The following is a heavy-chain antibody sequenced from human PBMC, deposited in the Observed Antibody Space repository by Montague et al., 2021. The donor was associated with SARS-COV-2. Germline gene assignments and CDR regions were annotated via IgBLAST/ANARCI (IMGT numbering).Heavy chain of an antibody. CDR1: GDSISRNNLY. CDR3: TIEGHITTICSGCPRNWFDP. V-gene: IGHV4-61*02. Sequence: TLSLTCTLSGDSISRNNLYWTWIRQPAGKGLEWIGRISTTGSPEYNPSLKSRVTLSLDTSKNQFSLRLSSVTAADTAMYYCTIEGHITTICSGCPRNWFDPWGQGTLVTLSS. D-gene: IGHD2-2*01. J-gene: IGHJ5*02. CDR2: ISTTGSP.